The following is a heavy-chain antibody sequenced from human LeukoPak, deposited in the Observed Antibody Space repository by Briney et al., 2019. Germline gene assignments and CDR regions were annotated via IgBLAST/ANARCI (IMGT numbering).Heavy chain of an antibody. CDR1: GFTFSTYS. D-gene: IGHD4/OR15-4a*01. Sequence: GGSLRLSCAASGFTFSTYSMNWVRQAPGKGREWVSYISSSGSTIYYADSVKGRFTISRDNAKNSLYLQMNSLRAEDTAVYYCARAFFPFYGAAFDCWGQGTLVTVSS. CDR2: ISSSGSTI. V-gene: IGHV3-48*04. CDR3: ARAFFPFYGAAFDC. J-gene: IGHJ4*02.